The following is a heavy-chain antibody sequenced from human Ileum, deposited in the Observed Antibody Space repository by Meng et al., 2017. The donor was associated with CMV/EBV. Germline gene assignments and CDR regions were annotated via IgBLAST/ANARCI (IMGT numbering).Heavy chain of an antibody. CDR1: GLPFRDTW. J-gene: IGHJ4*02. CDR3: VANDKEWPPF. CDR2: IKNKAGGGTK. Sequence: CTTSGLPFRDTWMTWVRQAPGRGLEWVGRIKNKAGGGTKDYATPVRGRFTLSRDDSKDIVYLQMDSLKTEDTAVYFCVANDKEWPPFWGQGTLVTVSS. D-gene: IGHD1-1*01. V-gene: IGHV3-15*01.